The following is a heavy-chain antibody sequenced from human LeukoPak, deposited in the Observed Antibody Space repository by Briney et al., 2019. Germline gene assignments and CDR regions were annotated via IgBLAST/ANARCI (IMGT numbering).Heavy chain of an antibody. D-gene: IGHD3-9*01. CDR2: IDNIGST. Sequence: SETLSLTCTVSGGSISSDGYYWSWIRQHPGKGLEWVGYIDNIGSTYYNPSLKSRVTISIDTSKNQFSLKLRSVTAADTAIYYCARQGYDILTGYIDAFDIWGQGTMVTVSS. CDR3: ARQGYDILTGYIDAFDI. V-gene: IGHV4-31*03. CDR1: GGSISSDGYY. J-gene: IGHJ3*02.